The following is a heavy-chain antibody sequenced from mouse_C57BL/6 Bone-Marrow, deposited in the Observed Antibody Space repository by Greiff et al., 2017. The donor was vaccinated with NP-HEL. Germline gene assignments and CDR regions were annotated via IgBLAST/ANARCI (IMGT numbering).Heavy chain of an antibody. J-gene: IGHJ4*01. CDR2: IHPNSGST. CDR1: GYTFTSYW. V-gene: IGHV1-64*01. CDR3: ARTDYYSNYVSAAMDY. Sequence: QVQLQQPGAELVKPGASVKLSCKASGYTFTSYWMHWVKQRPGQGLEWIGMIHPNSGSTNYNEKFKSKATLTVDKSSSTAYMQLSSLTSEDSAVYYCARTDYYSNYVSAAMDYWGQGTSVTVSS. D-gene: IGHD2-5*01.